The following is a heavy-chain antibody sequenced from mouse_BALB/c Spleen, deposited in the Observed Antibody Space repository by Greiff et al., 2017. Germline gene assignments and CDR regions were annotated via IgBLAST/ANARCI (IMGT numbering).Heavy chain of an antibody. Sequence: EVKVVESGGGLVKPGGSLKLSCAASGFTFSDYYMYWVRQTPEKRLEWVATISDGGSYTYYPDSVKGRFTISRDNAKNNLYLQMSSLKSEDTAMYYCARDGGNYGNYGWFAYWGQGTLVTVSA. CDR3: ARDGGNYGNYGWFAY. J-gene: IGHJ3*01. D-gene: IGHD2-1*01. CDR1: GFTFSDYY. V-gene: IGHV5-4*02. CDR2: ISDGGSYT.